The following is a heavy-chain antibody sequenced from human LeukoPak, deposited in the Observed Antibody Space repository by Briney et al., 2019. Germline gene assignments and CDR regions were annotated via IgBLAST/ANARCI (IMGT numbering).Heavy chain of an antibody. D-gene: IGHD1-26*01. CDR3: ATAYSGSPYDAFDI. J-gene: IGHJ3*02. Sequence: EASVKVSCKASGGTFSSYAISWVRQAPGQGLEWMGGIIPIFGTANYAQKFQGRVTITTDESTSTAYMELSSLRSEDTAAYYCATAYSGSPYDAFDIWGQGTMVTVSS. CDR2: IIPIFGTA. V-gene: IGHV1-69*05. CDR1: GGTFSSYA.